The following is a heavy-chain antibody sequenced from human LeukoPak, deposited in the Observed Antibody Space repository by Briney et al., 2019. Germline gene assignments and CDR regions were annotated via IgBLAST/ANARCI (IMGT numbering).Heavy chain of an antibody. J-gene: IGHJ6*03. CDR1: GGSISSYY. V-gene: IGHV4-4*07. D-gene: IGHD3-22*01. CDR3: ARDFVSAYYYDSSGYYESYYYYYMDV. CDR2: IYTSGST. Sequence: PSETLSLTCTVSGGSISSYYWSWIRQPAGKGLEWIGRIYTSGSTNYNPSLKSRVTMSVDTSKNKFSLKLSSVTAADTAVYYCARDFVSAYYYDSSGYYESYYYYYMDVWGKGTTVTISS.